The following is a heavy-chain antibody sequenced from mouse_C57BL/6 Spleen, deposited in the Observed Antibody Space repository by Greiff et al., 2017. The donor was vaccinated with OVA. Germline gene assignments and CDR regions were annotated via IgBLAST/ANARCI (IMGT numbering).Heavy chain of an antibody. CDR3: ARGDYGNYGGYFDY. V-gene: IGHV1-52*01. Sequence: VQLQQPGAELVRPGSSVKLSCKASGYTFTSYWMHWVKQRPIQGLEWIGNIDPSDSETHYNQKFKDKATLTVDKSSSTAYMQLSSLTSEDSAVYYCARGDYGNYGGYFDYWGQGTTLTVSS. J-gene: IGHJ2*01. CDR2: IDPSDSET. CDR1: GYTFTSYW. D-gene: IGHD2-1*01.